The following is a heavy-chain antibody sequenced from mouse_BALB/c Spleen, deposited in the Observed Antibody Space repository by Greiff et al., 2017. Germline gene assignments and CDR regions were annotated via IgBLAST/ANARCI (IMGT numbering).Heavy chain of an antibody. J-gene: IGHJ4*01. V-gene: IGHV5-6*01. Sequence: EVMLVESGGDLVKPGGSLKLSCAASGFTFSSYGMSWVRQTPDKRLEWVATISSGGSYTYYPDSVKGRFTISRDNAKNTLYLQMSSLKSEDTAMYYCARHVDGNDYAMDYWGQGTSVTVSS. CDR2: ISSGGSYT. CDR3: ARHVDGNDYAMDY. CDR1: GFTFSSYG. D-gene: IGHD2-1*01.